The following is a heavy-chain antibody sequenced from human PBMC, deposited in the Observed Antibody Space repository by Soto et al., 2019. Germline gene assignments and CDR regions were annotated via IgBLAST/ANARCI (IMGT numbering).Heavy chain of an antibody. CDR2: IYHSGAT. CDR3: ARDSRYCTAGGCSSMRDAFDV. D-gene: IGHD2-15*01. J-gene: IGHJ3*01. CDR1: RFSVTNNKY. Sequence: QAQLQESGPGLVRPSGTLSLTCTVSRFSVTNNKYWNWVRQSPGKALECIVEIYHSGATYYNPSLSTRASISMDKSKNQITLNLTSVTAADTAVYYCARDSRYCTAGGCSSMRDAFDVWGQGTLVTVSS. V-gene: IGHV4-4*02.